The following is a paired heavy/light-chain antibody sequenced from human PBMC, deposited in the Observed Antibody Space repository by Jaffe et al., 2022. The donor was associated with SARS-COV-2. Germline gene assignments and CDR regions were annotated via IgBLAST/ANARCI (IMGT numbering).Heavy chain of an antibody. J-gene: IGHJ4*02. CDR2: FSYSGSS. D-gene: IGHD5-18*01. CDR1: GGSISSGDYY. Sequence: QVQLQESGPGLVKPSQTLSLTCTVSGGSISSGDYYWSWIRQPPGKGLEWIGYFSYSGSSYDNPSLKSRLTISADTSKNQFSLRLSSVTAADTAVYYCARVKNSGYSYGGLDYWGQGTLVTVSS. V-gene: IGHV4-30-4*01. CDR3: ARVKNSGYSYGGLDY.
Light chain of an antibody. J-gene: IGKJ2*01. V-gene: IGKV1-39*01. Sequence: DIQMTQSPSSLSASVGDRVTITCRASQSIDSYLNWYRQKPGKAPNLLIYAASSLQSGVPSRFSGSGSGTDFTLTISSLQPEDFATYYCQQSYSIPYTFGQGTKLEIK. CDR3: QQSYSIPYT. CDR1: QSIDSY. CDR2: AAS.